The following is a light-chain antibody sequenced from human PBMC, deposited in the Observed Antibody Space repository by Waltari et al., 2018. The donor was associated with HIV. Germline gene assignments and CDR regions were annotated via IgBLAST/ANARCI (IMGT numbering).Light chain of an antibody. CDR1: QSLLHSNGYNY. J-gene: IGKJ5*01. Sequence: IVMTQSPLSLPVTPGEPASISCRSSQSLLHSNGYNYLDWYLQKPGQSPQVLMYLGSSRASGVPDRFSDSGSGTDFTLKISRVEAEDVGLYYCMQALQTPITFGQGTRLEIK. CDR3: MQALQTPIT. CDR2: LGS. V-gene: IGKV2-28*01.